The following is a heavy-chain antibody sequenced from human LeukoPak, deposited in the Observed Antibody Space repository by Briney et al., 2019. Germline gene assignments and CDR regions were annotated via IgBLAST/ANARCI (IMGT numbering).Heavy chain of an antibody. CDR2: INPSGGST. J-gene: IGHJ4*02. Sequence: ASVKVSCKASGYTFTSYYMHWVRQAPGQGLERMGIINPSGGSTSYAQKFQGRVTMTRDTSTSTVYMELSSLRSEDTAVYYCARAAYCGGDCYRLFDYWGQGTLVTVSS. D-gene: IGHD2-21*02. CDR1: GYTFTSYY. V-gene: IGHV1-46*01. CDR3: ARAAYCGGDCYRLFDY.